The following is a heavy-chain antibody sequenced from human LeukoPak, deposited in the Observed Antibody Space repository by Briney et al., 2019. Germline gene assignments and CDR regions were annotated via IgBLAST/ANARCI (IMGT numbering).Heavy chain of an antibody. CDR1: GGSISNY. CDR2: ISYSGST. V-gene: IGHV4-59*01. Sequence: SETLSLTCTVSGGSISNYWSWIRQPPGKGLEWIGYISYSGSTNYNPSLKSRVTMSVDRPQKQVSLRLSSVTAADTAVYYCARVLRFLEWSPPMDVWGKGTTVTVSS. CDR3: ARVLRFLEWSPPMDV. D-gene: IGHD3-3*01. J-gene: IGHJ6*03.